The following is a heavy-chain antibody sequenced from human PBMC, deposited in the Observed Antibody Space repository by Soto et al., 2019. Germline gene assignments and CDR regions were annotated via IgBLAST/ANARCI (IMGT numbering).Heavy chain of an antibody. D-gene: IGHD1-26*01. Sequence: PSETLSLTCTVSGGSISSYYWGWIRQPPGKGLEWIGNISYSGSTYYNPTLKSRVTISVDTSKNQFSLKLSSVTAADTAVYYCASSGSYPHFDYWGQGTLVTVSS. CDR1: GGSISSYY. J-gene: IGHJ4*02. CDR2: ISYSGST. V-gene: IGHV4-59*08. CDR3: ASSGSYPHFDY.